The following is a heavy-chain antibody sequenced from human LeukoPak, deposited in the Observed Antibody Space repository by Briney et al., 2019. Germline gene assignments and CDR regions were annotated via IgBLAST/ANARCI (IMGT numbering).Heavy chain of an antibody. J-gene: IGHJ4*02. CDR2: ISSSGSTI. D-gene: IGHD3-10*01. CDR3: ASGVSRGDYFDY. Sequence: PGGSLRLSCAASGFTVSSNYMSWVRQAPGKGLEWVSYISSSGSTIYYADSVKGRFTISRDNAKNSLYLQMNSLRTEDTAVYYCASGVSRGDYFDYWGQGTLVTVSS. V-gene: IGHV3-11*01. CDR1: GFTVSSNY.